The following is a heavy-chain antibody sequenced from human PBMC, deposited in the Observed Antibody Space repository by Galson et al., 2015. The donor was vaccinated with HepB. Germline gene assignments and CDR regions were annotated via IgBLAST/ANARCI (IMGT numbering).Heavy chain of an antibody. CDR3: AGEPVHGNYDSWRGYYFDY. D-gene: IGHD3-3*01. CDR2: ISGSGSRT. J-gene: IGHJ4*02. V-gene: IGHV3-23*01. CDR1: GFTFSTYA. Sequence: SLRLSCAASGFTFSTYAMNWVRQAPGKGLEWVSGISGSGSRTYDADSVKGRFTIPRDNSMNLLYLQMNSLRVEDTAVYYCAGEPVHGNYDSWRGYYFDYWGQGALVTVSS.